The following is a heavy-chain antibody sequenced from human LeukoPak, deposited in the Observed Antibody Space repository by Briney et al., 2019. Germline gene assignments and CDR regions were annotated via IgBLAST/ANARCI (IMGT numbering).Heavy chain of an antibody. V-gene: IGHV3-74*01. Sequence: GGSLRLSCAASGFTFSSYWMHWVRQAPGKGLVWASRIKSDGSTNYADSVKGRFTISRDNAKNTVSLQMNSLRAEDTGVYYCARAPSEIGGYYPEYFRHWGQGTLVTVSS. J-gene: IGHJ1*01. CDR2: IKSDGST. CDR3: ARAPSEIGGYYPEYFRH. CDR1: GFTFSSYW. D-gene: IGHD3-22*01.